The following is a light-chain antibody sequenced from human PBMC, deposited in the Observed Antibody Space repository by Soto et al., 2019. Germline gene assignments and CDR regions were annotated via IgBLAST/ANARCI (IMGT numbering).Light chain of an antibody. CDR1: QNIRNW. CDR3: QHYGSSST. CDR2: DAS. Sequence: SFTITCRASQNIRNWLAWYQQKPGKAPNPLIYDASSFKIGVPARFSGRGAGTEFTLIISSLQADDFAVYYWQHYGSSSTFGQGTKVDIK. V-gene: IGKV1-5*01. J-gene: IGKJ1*01.